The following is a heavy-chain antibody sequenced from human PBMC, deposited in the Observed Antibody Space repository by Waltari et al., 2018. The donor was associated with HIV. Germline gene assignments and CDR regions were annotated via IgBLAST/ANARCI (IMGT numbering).Heavy chain of an antibody. CDR1: VYTFSTYD. J-gene: IGHJ4*02. CDR3: ARGGRYGSGSYYNMGD. V-gene: IGHV1-8*01. Sequence: QVQLVQSGTEVKNPGASVKVSCKASVYTFSTYDINCVRQAPGQGPEWMGWMNHKSGNKGYAEKFQGRVTMTRNTSISRAYMELSSLRSEDTAVYYCARGGRYGSGSYYNMGDWGQGTLVTVSS. D-gene: IGHD3-10*01. CDR2: MNHKSGNK.